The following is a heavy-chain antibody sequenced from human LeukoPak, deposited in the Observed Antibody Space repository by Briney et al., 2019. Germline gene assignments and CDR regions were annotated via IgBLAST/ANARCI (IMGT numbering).Heavy chain of an antibody. J-gene: IGHJ4*02. CDR2: ISSSSSYI. CDR1: GFTFSNCA. CDR3: ARADRIDSRSYLVY. V-gene: IGHV3-21*01. Sequence: GGSLRLSCAASGFTFSNCAMNWVRQAPGKGLEWVSSISSSSSYIYYADSVKGRFTISRDNAKNSLYLQMNSLRAEDTAVYYCARADRIDSRSYLVYWGQGTLVTVSS. D-gene: IGHD3-22*01.